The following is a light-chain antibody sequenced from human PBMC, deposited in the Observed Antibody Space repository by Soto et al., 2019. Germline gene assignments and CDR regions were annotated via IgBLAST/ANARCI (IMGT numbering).Light chain of an antibody. CDR1: QDISSY. J-gene: IGKJ4*01. CDR3: QQLKSYPLS. Sequence: DIQLTQSPSFLSASVGDRATITCRTRQDISSYLAWYQQKPGKAPQLLISAASTLQSGVPSRFSGSGSGTEFTLTISSLQPEDFATYYCQQLKSYPLSFGGGTKVEI. CDR2: AAS. V-gene: IGKV1-9*01.